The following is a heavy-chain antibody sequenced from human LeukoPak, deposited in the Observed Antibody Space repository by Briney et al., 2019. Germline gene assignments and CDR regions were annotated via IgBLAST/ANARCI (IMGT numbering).Heavy chain of an antibody. V-gene: IGHV3-33*01. CDR1: GFTFSGYG. D-gene: IGHD3-22*01. J-gene: IGHJ4*01. Sequence: GKSLRLSRATSGFTFSGYGMHWVRQAPGKGLEWVTVIWSDGSNKYYADSVKGRFTISRDNSKNTLYLQMNSLRAEDTAVYYCVRGYYAGRGHHFEYWGQGTLVTVSS. CDR2: IWSDGSNK. CDR3: VRGYYAGRGHHFEY.